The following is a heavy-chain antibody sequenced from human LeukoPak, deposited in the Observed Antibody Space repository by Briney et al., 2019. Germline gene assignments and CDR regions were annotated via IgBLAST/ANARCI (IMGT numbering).Heavy chain of an antibody. J-gene: IGHJ4*02. D-gene: IGHD3-9*01. CDR3: AREPHYDILTGYYTDY. V-gene: IGHV1-69*13. CDR1: GGTFISYA. Sequence: SVKVSCKASGGTFISYAISWVRQAPGQGLEWMGGIIPIFGTANYAQKFQGRVTITADESTSTAYMELSSLRSEDTAVYYCAREPHYDILTGYYTDYWGQGTLVTVSS. CDR2: IIPIFGTA.